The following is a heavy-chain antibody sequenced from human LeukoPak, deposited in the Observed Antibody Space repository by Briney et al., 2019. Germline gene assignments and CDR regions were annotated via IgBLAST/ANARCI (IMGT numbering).Heavy chain of an antibody. CDR3: ARFRPRSGSLPYCYYGMDV. CDR2: IYTSGST. D-gene: IGHD1-26*01. CDR1: GGSISSGSYY. J-gene: IGHJ6*02. V-gene: IGHV4-61*02. Sequence: PSETLSLTCTVSGGSISSGSYYWSWIRQPAGKGLEWIGRIYTSGSTNYNPYLKSRVTISVDTSKTQFSLKLSSVTAADTAVYYCARFRPRSGSLPYCYYGMDVWGQGTTVTVSS.